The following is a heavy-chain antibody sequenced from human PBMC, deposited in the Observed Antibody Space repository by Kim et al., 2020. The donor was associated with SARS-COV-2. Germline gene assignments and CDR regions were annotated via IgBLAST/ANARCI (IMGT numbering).Heavy chain of an antibody. Sequence: DSTNYGEAARCRFTVSRDSARNTLYLQMSSLRSDDTAIYCCVKGAWLDYWGPGTLVTVSS. D-gene: IGHD5-12*01. CDR3: VKGAWLDY. V-gene: IGHV3-23*01. CDR2: DST. J-gene: IGHJ4*02.